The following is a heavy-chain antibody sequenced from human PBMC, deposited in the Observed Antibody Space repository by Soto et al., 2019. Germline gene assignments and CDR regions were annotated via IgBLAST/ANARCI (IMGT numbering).Heavy chain of an antibody. Sequence: SETLSLTCAVSGGAISSGGDSWSWIRQPPGKVLEWIVYIDDSGGTDYNASLKGRVAIAVDRSDDQLSLKLSCVTASDTAVYYCARRMTTVTTIDYWGQGTLVTVSS. D-gene: IGHD4-4*01. V-gene: IGHV4-30-2*01. CDR1: GGAISSGGDS. CDR3: ARRMTTVTTIDY. J-gene: IGHJ4*02. CDR2: IDDSGGT.